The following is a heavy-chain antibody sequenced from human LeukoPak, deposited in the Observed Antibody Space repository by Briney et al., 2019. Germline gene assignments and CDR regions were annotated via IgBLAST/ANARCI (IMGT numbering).Heavy chain of an antibody. CDR2: IMYDGTNK. CDR3: ATYRQVLLPFES. V-gene: IGHV3-30*02. D-gene: IGHD2-8*02. Sequence: GGPLRLSCDASGFIFSSYGMHWVRQAPGKGLEWVAFIMYDGTNKYYGDSVRGRFTISRDNSKSTLSLQMNSLRAEDTAIYYCATYRQVLLPFESWGQGTLVTVSS. CDR1: GFIFSSYG. J-gene: IGHJ4*02.